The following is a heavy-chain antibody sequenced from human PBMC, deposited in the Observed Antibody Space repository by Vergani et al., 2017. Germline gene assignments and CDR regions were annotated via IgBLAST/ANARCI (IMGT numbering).Heavy chain of an antibody. V-gene: IGHV3-7*01. CDR1: GFTFRSTW. Sequence: EVQLVESGGGLVQPGGSLRLSCVASGFTFRSTWMSWVRQAPGKGLEWVANIKKDGSEKYYVDSVKGRFTISRDNAKNSLYLQMNSLSAEDTAVYYCAVGSGNDYWGQGTLVTVSS. D-gene: IGHD1-26*01. CDR3: AVGSGNDY. CDR2: IKKDGSEK. J-gene: IGHJ4*02.